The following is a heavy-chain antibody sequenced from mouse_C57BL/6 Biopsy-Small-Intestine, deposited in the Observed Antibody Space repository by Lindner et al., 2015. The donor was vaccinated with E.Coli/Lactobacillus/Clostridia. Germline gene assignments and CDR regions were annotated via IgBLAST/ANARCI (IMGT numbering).Heavy chain of an antibody. V-gene: IGHV14-2*01. CDR3: ARGDDYLFTY. CDR1: GFNIKDYF. Sequence: VQLQESGAELVKPGASVRLSCTASGFNIKDYFMHWVKQRPEQDLEWIGRIDPEDGETKYAPKFQGKATIKTDTSSNTAYLQLSSLTFEDTAVYYCARGDDYLFTYLGQGTLVTVSA. CDR2: IDPEDGET. D-gene: IGHD2-4*01. J-gene: IGHJ3*01.